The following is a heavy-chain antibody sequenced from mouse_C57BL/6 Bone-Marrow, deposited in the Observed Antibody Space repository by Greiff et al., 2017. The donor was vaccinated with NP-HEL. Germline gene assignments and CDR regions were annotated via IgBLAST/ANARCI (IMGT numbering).Heavy chain of an antibody. V-gene: IGHV1-19*01. J-gene: IGHJ4*01. D-gene: IGHD2-3*01. CDR2: INPYNGGT. Sequence: EVQLQQSGPVLVKPGASVKMSCKASGYTFTDYYMNWVKQSHGKSLEWIGVINPYNGGTSYNQKFKGKATLTVDKSSSTAYMELNSLTSEDSAVYYCARSNYDAYYYAMDYWGQGTSVTVSS. CDR1: GYTFTDYY. CDR3: ARSNYDAYYYAMDY.